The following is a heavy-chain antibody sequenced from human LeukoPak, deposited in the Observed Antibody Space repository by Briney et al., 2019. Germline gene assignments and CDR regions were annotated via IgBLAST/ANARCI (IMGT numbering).Heavy chain of an antibody. D-gene: IGHD2-2*01. J-gene: IGHJ4*02. V-gene: IGHV3-48*03. CDR3: ARDPERDIVVVPAAYFDY. Sequence: PGGSLRLSCAASGFTFSSYEMNWVRQAPGKGLEWVSYISSSGSTIYYADSLKGRFTISRDNAKNSLYLQMNSLRAEDTAVYYCARDPERDIVVVPAAYFDYWGQGTLVTVSS. CDR2: ISSSGSTI. CDR1: GFTFSSYE.